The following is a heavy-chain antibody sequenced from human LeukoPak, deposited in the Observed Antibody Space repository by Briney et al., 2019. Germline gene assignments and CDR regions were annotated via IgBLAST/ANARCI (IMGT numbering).Heavy chain of an antibody. CDR3: AQSTSMRYFFDL. CDR2: ISGSGIST. Sequence: GGSLRLSCAASGFTFISYAMSWVRQAPGKGLEWVSTISGSGISTSYADSVKGRFTVSRDNSVFLQMNSLRAEDTALYYCAQSTSMRYFFDLWGRGTLVTVSS. V-gene: IGHV3-23*01. CDR1: GFTFISYA. D-gene: IGHD2-8*01. J-gene: IGHJ2*01.